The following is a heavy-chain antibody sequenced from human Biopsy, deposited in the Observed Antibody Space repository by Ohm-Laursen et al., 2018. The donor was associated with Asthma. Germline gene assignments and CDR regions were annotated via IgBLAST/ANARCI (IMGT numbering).Heavy chain of an antibody. Sequence: SLRLSCTASGIKVDEYTRHWVRQAPGKGLEWVSGISWNSATIGYADSVEGRFTISRDNAKNSVFLHMDSLRPEDTAFYYCAKVRSHWVITESFDSWGQGVLVTVSS. CDR1: GIKVDEYT. V-gene: IGHV3-9*01. CDR2: ISWNSATI. CDR3: AKVRSHWVITESFDS. J-gene: IGHJ4*02. D-gene: IGHD3-22*01.